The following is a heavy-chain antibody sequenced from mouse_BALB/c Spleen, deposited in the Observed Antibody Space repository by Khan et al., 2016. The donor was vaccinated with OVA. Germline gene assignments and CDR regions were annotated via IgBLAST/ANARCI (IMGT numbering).Heavy chain of an antibody. CDR2: IWTDGNT. CDR1: GFTLTTYG. J-gene: IGHJ4*01. D-gene: IGHD2-13*01. CDR3: ARQHYYDDNIMDY. Sequence: QVQLKESGPGLVAPSQTLSITCTTSGFTLTTYGIHWVRQTPGKGLEWLVVIWTDGNTAYYSALNTRLSTIEDNYKSQVFLKRNRLQTDDAAMYFGARQHYYDDNIMDYWGQGTSVTVSS. V-gene: IGHV2-6-1*01.